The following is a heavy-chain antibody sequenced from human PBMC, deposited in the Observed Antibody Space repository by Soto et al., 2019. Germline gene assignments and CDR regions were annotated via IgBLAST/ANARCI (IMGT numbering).Heavy chain of an antibody. CDR1: GGTFSSYA. CDR2: IIPIFGTA. D-gene: IGHD2-2*01. V-gene: IGHV1-69*06. J-gene: IGHJ6*02. CDR3: ARKYCSSTSCYSRSRYYYYGMDV. Sequence: ASVKVSCKASGGTFSSYAISWVRQAPGQGLEWMGGIIPIFGTANYAQKFQGRVTITADKSTSTAYMELSSLRSEDTAVYYCARKYCSSTSCYSRSRYYYYGMDVWGQGTTVTVSS.